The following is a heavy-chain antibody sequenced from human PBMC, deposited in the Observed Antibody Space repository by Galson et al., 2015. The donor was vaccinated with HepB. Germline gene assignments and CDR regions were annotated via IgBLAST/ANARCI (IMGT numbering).Heavy chain of an antibody. CDR1: GFTISKSA. V-gene: IGHV1-58*01. J-gene: IGHJ5*02. Sequence: SVKVSCKASGFTISKSAVQWVRQARGQRAEWMGWIVVGSGSTNYAQNFQDSITNSRDMSTNTAYMDLSRLRSVDTAMYYCAREGDSWFDPWGQGTLVTVSS. CDR3: AREGDSWFDP. CDR2: IVVGSGST. D-gene: IGHD3-16*01.